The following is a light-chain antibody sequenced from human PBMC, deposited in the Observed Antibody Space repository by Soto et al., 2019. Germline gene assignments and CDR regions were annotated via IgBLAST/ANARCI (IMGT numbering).Light chain of an antibody. CDR3: QQLSTYPLT. CDR1: QGISSY. J-gene: IGKJ4*01. V-gene: IGKV1-9*01. CDR2: AAS. Sequence: DIQLTQSPSFLSASVGDRVTITCRASQGISSYLAWYQQKPGKAPKLLIYAASTLQSGVPSRFSGGGSGTEFTLTISSLQPEDFATYYCQQLSTYPLTFGGGAKVEIK.